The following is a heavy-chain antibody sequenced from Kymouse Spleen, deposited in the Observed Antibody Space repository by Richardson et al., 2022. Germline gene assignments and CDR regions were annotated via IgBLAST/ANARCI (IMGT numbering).Heavy chain of an antibody. D-gene: IGHD3-10*01. CDR1: GGSFSGYY. Sequence: QVQLQQWGAGLLKPSETLSLTCAVYGGSFSGYYWSWIRQPPGKGLEWIGEINHSGSTNYNPSLKSRVTISVDTSKNQFSLKLSSVTAADTAVYYCARGNYYGSGSYYNNYYYGMDVWGQGTTVTVSS. J-gene: IGHJ6*02. CDR2: INHSGST. V-gene: IGHV4-34*01. CDR3: ARGNYYGSGSYYNNYYYGMDV.